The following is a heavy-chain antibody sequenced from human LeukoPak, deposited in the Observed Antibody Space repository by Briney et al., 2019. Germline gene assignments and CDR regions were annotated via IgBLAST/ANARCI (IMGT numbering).Heavy chain of an antibody. J-gene: IGHJ4*02. D-gene: IGHD3-16*01. V-gene: IGHV3-30*02. CDR3: AKRMGSPYVCDY. CDR1: GFTFSSYD. Sequence: GGSLRLSCAASGFTFSSYDIHWVRQAPGKGLEWVAFVPYNGGKSYYADYVKGRFTISRDNSKNTVYLQMNSLRPEDTAVYFCAKRMGSPYVCDYWGQGTLVTVSS. CDR2: VPYNGGKS.